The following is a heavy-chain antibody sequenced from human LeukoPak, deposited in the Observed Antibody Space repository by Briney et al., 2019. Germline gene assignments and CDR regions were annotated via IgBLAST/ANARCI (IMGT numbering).Heavy chain of an antibody. CDR3: SREGCSGGSCLDY. J-gene: IGHJ4*02. V-gene: IGHV3-21*01. D-gene: IGHD2-15*01. CDR2: ISSSSSFI. Sequence: PGGSLRLSCAASGFTFSSYRMNWVRQAPGKGLEWVTSISSSSSFIDYADSVKGRFTISRDNAKNSLYLHMNSLRDEDTAVYYCSREGCSGGSCLDYWGQGTLVTVSS. CDR1: GFTFSSYR.